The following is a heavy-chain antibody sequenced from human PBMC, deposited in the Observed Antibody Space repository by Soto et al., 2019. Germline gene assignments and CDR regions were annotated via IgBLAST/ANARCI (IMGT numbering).Heavy chain of an antibody. J-gene: IGHJ2*01. Sequence: QTPGKGLEWIGTFYYSENTHYNPSLKSRVTISVDTSKNQFTLKLSSVTAADTAVYYCANFSVHGEDNIRDVRSDSAFRLNRSSDL. CDR2: FYYSENT. V-gene: IGHV4-39*01. D-gene: IGHD3-3*01. CDR3: ANFSVHGEDNIRDVRSDSAFRLNRSSDL.